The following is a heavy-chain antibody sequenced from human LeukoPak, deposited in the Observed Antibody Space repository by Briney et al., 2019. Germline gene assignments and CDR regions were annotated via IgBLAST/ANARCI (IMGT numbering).Heavy chain of an antibody. CDR2: ISAYNGNT. V-gene: IGHV1-18*01. CDR1: GYTFTSYG. CDR3: ARGLMVRGVHPREYYFDY. D-gene: IGHD3-10*01. Sequence: ASVKVSCKASGYTFTSYGISWVRQAPGQGLEWMGWISAYNGNTNYAQKLQGRVTMTTDTSTSTAYMELRSLRSEDTAVYYCARGLMVRGVHPREYYFDYWGQGTLVIVSS. J-gene: IGHJ4*02.